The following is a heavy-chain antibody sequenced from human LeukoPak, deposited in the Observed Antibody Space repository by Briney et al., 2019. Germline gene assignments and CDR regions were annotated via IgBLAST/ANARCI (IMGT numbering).Heavy chain of an antibody. J-gene: IGHJ6*03. D-gene: IGHD3-3*02. CDR2: ISGSGGSA. CDR1: GFTFSSYA. V-gene: IGHV3-23*01. Sequence: GGSLRLSCAASGFTFSSYAMSWVRQAPGKGLEWVSAISGSGGSAYYADSVKGRFTISRDNSKNTLYLQMNSLRAEDTAVYYCAREKSFLEWLSTGRRDGYYMDVWGKGTTVTASS. CDR3: AREKSFLEWLSTGRRDGYYMDV.